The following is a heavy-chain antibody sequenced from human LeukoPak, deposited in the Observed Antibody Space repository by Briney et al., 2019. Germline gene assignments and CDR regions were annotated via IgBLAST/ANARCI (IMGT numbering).Heavy chain of an antibody. CDR1: GFTFSSYW. Sequence: PGGSLRLSCAASGFTFSSYWMSWVRQAPEKGLEWVANIKQDGSEKYYVDSVKGRFTISRDNAKNSLYLQMNSLRAEDTAVYYCARRYCSSTSCSLDYWGQGTLVTVSS. V-gene: IGHV3-7*01. D-gene: IGHD2-2*01. CDR2: IKQDGSEK. CDR3: ARRYCSSTSCSLDY. J-gene: IGHJ4*02.